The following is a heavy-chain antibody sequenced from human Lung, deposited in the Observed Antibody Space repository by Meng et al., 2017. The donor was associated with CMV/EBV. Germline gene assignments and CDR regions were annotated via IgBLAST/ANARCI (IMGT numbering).Heavy chain of an antibody. D-gene: IGHD2-21*02. Sequence: SETLSLXCTVSGDSVGSGAYYWSWIRQPPGKGLEWIGYTYSTRGIFYNPSLKSRLIISLDTSKNQFSLQLKSVTAADAAVYYCARMVTGVYYFDYWGQGSVVSVSS. CDR2: TYSTRGI. V-gene: IGHV4-30-4*01. CDR1: GDSVGSGAYY. J-gene: IGHJ4*01. CDR3: ARMVTGVYYFDY.